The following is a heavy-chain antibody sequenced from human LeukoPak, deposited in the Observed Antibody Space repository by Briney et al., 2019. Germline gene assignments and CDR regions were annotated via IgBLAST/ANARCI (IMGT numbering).Heavy chain of an antibody. Sequence: PSETLSLTCTVSGDSISNSNYYWDWIRQPPGKGLEWIGSIYYSGNTYYNPSLKSLVTISVDTSKNQFYLRVTSVTAADTAVYYCARNRGASNWSDYYFNFWGQGALVTVSS. CDR1: GDSISNSNYY. J-gene: IGHJ4*02. CDR2: IYYSGNT. CDR3: ARNRGASNWSDYYFNF. V-gene: IGHV4-39*01. D-gene: IGHD3-10*01.